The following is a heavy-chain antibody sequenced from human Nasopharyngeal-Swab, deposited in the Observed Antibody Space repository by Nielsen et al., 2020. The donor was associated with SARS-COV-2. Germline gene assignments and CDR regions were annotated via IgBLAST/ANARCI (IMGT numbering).Heavy chain of an antibody. D-gene: IGHD3-9*01. V-gene: IGHV3-43*02. CDR2: ISGDGGST. CDR3: AKEIVPYDILTGYYF. Sequence: GESLKISCAASGFTFDDYAMHWVRQAPGKGLEWVSLISGDGGSTYYADSVKGRFTISRDNSKNTLYLQMNSLRAEDTAVYYCAKEIVPYDILTGYYFWGQGTLVTVSS. CDR1: GFTFDDYA. J-gene: IGHJ4*02.